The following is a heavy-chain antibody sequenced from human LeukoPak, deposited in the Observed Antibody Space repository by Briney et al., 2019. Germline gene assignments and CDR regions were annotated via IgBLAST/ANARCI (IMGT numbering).Heavy chain of an antibody. J-gene: IGHJ3*02. CDR3: ATDAGMPGAFDI. V-gene: IGHV3-7*03. D-gene: IGHD3-10*01. Sequence: GGSLRLSCAASGFTFNTYWMSWVREAPGKGLEWVANIKEDESEKYYVDSVKGRFTISRDNAKNTLYLQMTSLRAEDTAVYYCATDAGMPGAFDIWGQGTMVTVSS. CDR2: IKEDESEK. CDR1: GFTFNTYW.